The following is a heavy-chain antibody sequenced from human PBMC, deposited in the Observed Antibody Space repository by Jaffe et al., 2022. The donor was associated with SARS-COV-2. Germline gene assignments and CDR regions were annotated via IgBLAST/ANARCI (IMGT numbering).Heavy chain of an antibody. CDR1: GGSTSSGRYY. D-gene: IGHD6-13*01. Sequence: QVQLQESGPGLVKPSQTLSLTCTVSGGSTSSGRYYWSWIRQPAGKGLEWIGRIYASGSTNYNPSLKSRVTISVDTSKNQFSLKLSSVTAADTAVYYCARTFGSSWYYYGMDVWGQGTTVTVSS. CDR3: ARTFGSSWYYYGMDV. V-gene: IGHV4-61*02. CDR2: IYASGST. J-gene: IGHJ6*02.